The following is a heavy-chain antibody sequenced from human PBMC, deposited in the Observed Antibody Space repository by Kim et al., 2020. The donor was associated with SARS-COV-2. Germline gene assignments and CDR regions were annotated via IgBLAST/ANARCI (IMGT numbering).Heavy chain of an antibody. V-gene: IGHV1-18*01. J-gene: IGHJ6*02. CDR2: ISAFNGNT. Sequence: ASVKVSCKASGYTFTSYGITWVRQAPGQGLEWMGWISAFNGNTNYAQKLQGRVTMTRDTSTSIAYMELRSLRSDDTAVYYCARDGSVGSGYVYYYYGMDVWGQGTTVTVSS. D-gene: IGHD5-12*01. CDR1: GYTFTSYG. CDR3: ARDGSVGSGYVYYYYGMDV.